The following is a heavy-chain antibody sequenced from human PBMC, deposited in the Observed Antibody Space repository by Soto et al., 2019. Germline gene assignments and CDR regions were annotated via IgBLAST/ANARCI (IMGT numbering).Heavy chain of an antibody. CDR3: GRGRPTPPGDSYYGMDV. D-gene: IGHD3-10*01. CDR1: GFTFSSYG. V-gene: IGHV3-30*03. J-gene: IGHJ6*02. Sequence: GGSLRLSCAASGFTFSSYGMHWVRQAPGKGLEWVAVISYDGSNKYYADYVKGRFTISRDNSKNTLNLQMNSLRAEETAVYYWGRGRPTPPGDSYYGMDVWGQGTTVTVS. CDR2: ISYDGSNK.